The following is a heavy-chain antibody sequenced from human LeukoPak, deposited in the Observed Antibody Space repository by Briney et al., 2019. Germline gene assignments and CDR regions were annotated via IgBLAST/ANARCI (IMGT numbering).Heavy chain of an antibody. CDR3: AKVGTYEILTGYSPHLDY. D-gene: IGHD3-9*01. CDR1: GFVFSSYA. CDR2: TSGGGGST. Sequence: PGGSLRLSCAASGFVFSSYAMTWVRQTPGKGLEWVSDTSGGGGSTYCADSVKGRFTISRDNSKDTLYLQLNSLRAEDTAVYYCAKVGTYEILTGYSPHLDYWGQGTLVTVSS. J-gene: IGHJ4*02. V-gene: IGHV3-23*01.